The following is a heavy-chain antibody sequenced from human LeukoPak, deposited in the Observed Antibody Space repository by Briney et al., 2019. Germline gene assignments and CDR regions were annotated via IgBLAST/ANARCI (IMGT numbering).Heavy chain of an antibody. CDR1: GFTFSSYS. D-gene: IGHD4-17*01. V-gene: IGHV3-21*01. J-gene: IGHJ4*02. Sequence: GGSLRLSCAASGFTFSSYSMNWIRQAPGKGLEWVSSISSSTSYIYYADSVKGRFTISKDNAKNSLYLQMNSLRAEDTAVYYCARAGGSTVSHSDYWGQGTLVAVSS. CDR3: ARAGGSTVSHSDY. CDR2: ISSSTSYI.